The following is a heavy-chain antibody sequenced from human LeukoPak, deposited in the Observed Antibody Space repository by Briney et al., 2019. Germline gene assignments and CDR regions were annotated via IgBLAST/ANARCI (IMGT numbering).Heavy chain of an antibody. CDR1: GMTLSSES. D-gene: IGHD4-23*01. V-gene: IGHV3-30*18. Sequence: QGLSHVEYGMTLSSESVHRFVHAAAKELEWVAVISYGGSNKYYADSVKGRFTISRDNSKNTLYLQMNSLRAEDTAVYYCAKDVDSLRWFPFYWYFDLWGRVTLVTVSS. CDR2: ISYGGSNK. J-gene: IGHJ2*01. CDR3: AKDVDSLRWFPFYWYFDL.